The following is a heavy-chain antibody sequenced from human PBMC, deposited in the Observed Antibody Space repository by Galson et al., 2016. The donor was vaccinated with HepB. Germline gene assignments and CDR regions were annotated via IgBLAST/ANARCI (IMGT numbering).Heavy chain of an antibody. D-gene: IGHD1-26*01. J-gene: IGHJ4*02. CDR1: GFTFSDYG. CDR2: IWYDGSNE. Sequence: SLRLSCAASGFTFSDYGMHWVRQAPGKGLEWVAGIWYDGSNEFYADSVKGRFTISRDTSKNTLYLQMSSLSDEDTAVYYCARDRGVQRPQDHFDHWGRGTLVTVSS. V-gene: IGHV3-33*01. CDR3: ARDRGVQRPQDHFDH.